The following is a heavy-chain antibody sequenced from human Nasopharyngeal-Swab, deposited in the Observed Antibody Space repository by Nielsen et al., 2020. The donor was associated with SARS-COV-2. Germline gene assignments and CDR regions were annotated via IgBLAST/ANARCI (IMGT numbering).Heavy chain of an antibody. CDR2: LGWASKNI. Sequence: GGSLRLSCAASGFNFDDYAMHWVRQATGKGLEWVSGLGWASKNIGYAESVKGRFTVSRDNAKRSLYLQMNSVRLEDTALYYCTKGMFYDLWSGYPDSWGQGSLVTVSS. J-gene: IGHJ5*01. V-gene: IGHV3-9*01. CDR1: GFNFDDYA. CDR3: TKGMFYDLWSGYPDS. D-gene: IGHD3-3*01.